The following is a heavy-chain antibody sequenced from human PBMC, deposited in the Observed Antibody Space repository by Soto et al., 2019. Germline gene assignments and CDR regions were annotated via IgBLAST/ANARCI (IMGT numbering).Heavy chain of an antibody. D-gene: IGHD2-2*02. CDR2: IYNTGST. J-gene: IGHJ4*02. CDR3: VRAAVQAAIEN. V-gene: IGHV4-30-4*01. CDR1: VVSISSGNYF. Sequence: SETLSLTCTFSVVSISSGNYFCSWFRQPPGKGLEWIGYIYNTGSTYYNPSLRNRVSLSIDTSKNEVSLKLISVTAADTAVYYCVRAAVQAAIENWGQGTLVNVSS.